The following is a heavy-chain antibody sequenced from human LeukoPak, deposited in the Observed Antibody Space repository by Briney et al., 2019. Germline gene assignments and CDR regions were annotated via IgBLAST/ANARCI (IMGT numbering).Heavy chain of an antibody. CDR3: AKAISGWYSTVNY. D-gene: IGHD6-19*01. V-gene: IGHV3-9*02. CDR1: GFTSDDYA. CDR2: ISWHSNNI. J-gene: IGHJ4*02. Sequence: GRSLRLSCAVSGFTSDDYAMHWARQAPGKGLEWVSGISWHSNNIGYADSVKGRFTISRDNAKNSLYLQMNSLRAEDTALYYCAKAISGWYSTVNYWGQGTLVTVSS.